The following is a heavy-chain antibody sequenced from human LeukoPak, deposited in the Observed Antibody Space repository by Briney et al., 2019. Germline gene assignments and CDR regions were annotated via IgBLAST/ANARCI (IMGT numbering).Heavy chain of an antibody. V-gene: IGHV1-69*05. CDR3: ALGATTPYYYYYYMDV. J-gene: IGHJ6*03. CDR1: GGTFSSYA. Sequence: SVKVSCKASGGTFSSYAISWVRQAPGQGLEWMGGIIPIFGTANYAQKFQGRVTITTDGSTSTAYMELSSLRSEDTAVYYCALGATTPYYYYYYMDVWGKGTTVTVSS. D-gene: IGHD1-26*01. CDR2: IIPIFGTA.